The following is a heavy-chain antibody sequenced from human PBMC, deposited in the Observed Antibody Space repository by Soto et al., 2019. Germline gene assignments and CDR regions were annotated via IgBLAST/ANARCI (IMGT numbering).Heavy chain of an antibody. CDR3: AREGAARNYYYYGMDV. J-gene: IGHJ6*02. V-gene: IGHV1-8*01. D-gene: IGHD6-6*01. CDR1: GYTFTSYD. Sequence: ASVKVSCKASGYTFTSYDINWVRQATGQGLEWMGWMNPNSGNTGYAQKFQGRVTMTRNTSISTAYMELSSLRSEDTAVYYCAREGAARNYYYYGMDVWGQGTTVTVSS. CDR2: MNPNSGNT.